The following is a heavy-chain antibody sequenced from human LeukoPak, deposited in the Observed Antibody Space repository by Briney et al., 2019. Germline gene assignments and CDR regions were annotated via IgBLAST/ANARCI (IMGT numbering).Heavy chain of an antibody. CDR1: GFTFDDYA. CDR2: ISWNSGSI. J-gene: IGHJ4*02. D-gene: IGHD6-19*01. V-gene: IGHV3-9*03. Sequence: AGGSLRLSCAASGFTFDDYAMHWVRHAPGKGLEWVSGISWNSGSIGYADSVKGQFTISRDNAKNSLYLQMNSLRAEDMALYYCAKVRIAVAGISSDFDYWGQGTLVTVSS. CDR3: AKVRIAVAGISSDFDY.